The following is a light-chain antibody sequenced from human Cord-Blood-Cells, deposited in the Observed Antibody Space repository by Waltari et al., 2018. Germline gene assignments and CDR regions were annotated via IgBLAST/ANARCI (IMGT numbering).Light chain of an antibody. CDR2: KAS. CDR1: QSISSW. J-gene: IGKJ2*01. Sequence: DIQMTQSPSTLSASVGDRVTIACRASQSISSWWAWYQQKPGKAPKLLIYKASSLESGVPSRFSGSGSGTEFTLTISSLQPDDFATYYCQQYNSYTFGQGTKLEIK. V-gene: IGKV1-5*03. CDR3: QQYNSYT.